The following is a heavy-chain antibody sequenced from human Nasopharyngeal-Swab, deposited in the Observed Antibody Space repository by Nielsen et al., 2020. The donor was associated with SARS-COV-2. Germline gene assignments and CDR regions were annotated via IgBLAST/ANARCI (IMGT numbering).Heavy chain of an antibody. Sequence: GESLQISCTGSGYIFTSYWIGWVRQMPGKGLEWMGIIYPADSDSRYSLSFQGQVSISVDKSISTAYLQWNTLKASDTAIYYCVRRAFSASYFYFDYWGPGTLVTVSS. D-gene: IGHD1-26*01. V-gene: IGHV5-51*01. CDR1: GYIFTSYW. CDR2: IYPADSDS. J-gene: IGHJ4*02. CDR3: VRRAFSASYFYFDY.